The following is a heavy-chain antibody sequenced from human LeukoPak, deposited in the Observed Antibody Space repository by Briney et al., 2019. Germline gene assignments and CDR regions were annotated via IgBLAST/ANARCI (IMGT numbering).Heavy chain of an antibody. CDR2: ISSSSSTI. CDR3: ARDWTTIFYYYYYMDV. V-gene: IGHV3-48*04. CDR1: GFTFSSYS. D-gene: IGHD3-3*01. Sequence: GGSLRLSCAASGFTFSSYSMNWVRQAPGKGLEWVSYISSSSSTIYYADSVKGRFTISRDNAKNSLYLQMNSLRAEDTAVYYCARDWTTIFYYYYYMDVWAKGPRSPSP. J-gene: IGHJ6*03.